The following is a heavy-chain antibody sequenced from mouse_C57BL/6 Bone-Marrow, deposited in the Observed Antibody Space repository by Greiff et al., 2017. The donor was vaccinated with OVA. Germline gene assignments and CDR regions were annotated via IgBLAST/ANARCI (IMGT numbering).Heavy chain of an antibody. Sequence: DVHLVESGGGLVQPGESLKLSCESNEYEFPSHDMSWVRKTPEKRLELVAAINSDGGSTYYPDTMERRFIITRDNTKKTLYLQMSSLRSEDTALYDCARGGYSNDGYFDVWGTGTTVTVSS. CDR1: EYEFPSHD. J-gene: IGHJ1*03. CDR2: INSDGGST. CDR3: ARGGYSNDGYFDV. D-gene: IGHD2-12*01. V-gene: IGHV5-2*01.